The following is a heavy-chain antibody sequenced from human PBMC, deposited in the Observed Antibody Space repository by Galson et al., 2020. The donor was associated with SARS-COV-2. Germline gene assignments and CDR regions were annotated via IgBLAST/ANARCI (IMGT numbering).Heavy chain of an antibody. V-gene: IGHV4-39*07. CDR1: GGSISSSSYY. CDR2: IYYSGST. J-gene: IGHJ4*02. D-gene: IGHD3-22*01. CDR3: AREEPMGYSSGYPFDY. Sequence: SETLYLTCTVSGGSISSSSYYWGWIRQPPGKGLEWIGSIYYSGSTYYNPSLKSRVTISVDTSKNQFSLKLSSVTAADTAVYYCAREEPMGYSSGYPFDYWGQGTLVTVSS.